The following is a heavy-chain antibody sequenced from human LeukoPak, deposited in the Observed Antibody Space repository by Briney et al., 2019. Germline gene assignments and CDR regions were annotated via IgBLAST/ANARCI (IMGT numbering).Heavy chain of an antibody. D-gene: IGHD5-18*01. CDR3: ARERDTAMVRSGAFDI. Sequence: TGGSLRLSCAASGFTFSSYWMSWVRQAPGKGLEWVANMKQDGSKKYYVDSVKGRFTISRDNAKNSLYLQMNSLRAEDTAVYYCARERDTAMVRSGAFDIWGQGTMVTVSS. V-gene: IGHV3-7*03. CDR1: GFTFSSYW. J-gene: IGHJ3*02. CDR2: MKQDGSKK.